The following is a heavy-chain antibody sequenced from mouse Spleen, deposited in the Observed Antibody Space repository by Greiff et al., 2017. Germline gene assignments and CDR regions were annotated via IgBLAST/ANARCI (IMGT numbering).Heavy chain of an antibody. Sequence: QVQLQQSGPGLVQPSQCLSITCPVSGFSLTSYGVHWVRQSPGKGLEWLGVIWRGGSTDYNAAFMSRLSITKDNSKSQVFFKMNSMKADDTDIYDRAKTARGYEMDYWGQGTSVTVSS. CDR1: GFSLTSYG. J-gene: IGHJ4*01. D-gene: IGHD3-1*01. CDR3: AKTARGYEMDY. V-gene: IGHV2-5*01. CDR2: IWRGGST.